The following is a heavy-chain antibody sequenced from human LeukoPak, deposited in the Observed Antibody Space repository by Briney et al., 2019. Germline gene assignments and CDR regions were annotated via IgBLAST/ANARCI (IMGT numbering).Heavy chain of an antibody. J-gene: IGHJ6*02. CDR2: ISYEGSNK. V-gene: IGHV3-30*18. CDR3: AKDLYYYGSGSSNYYYYGMDV. Sequence: GGSLRLSCAASGFTFSSYGMHWVRQAPGKGLEWVAVISYEGSNKYYADSVKGRFTISRDNSKNTLYLQMNSQRAEDTAVYYCAKDLYYYGSGSSNYYYYGMDVWGQGTTVTVSS. D-gene: IGHD3-10*01. CDR1: GFTFSSYG.